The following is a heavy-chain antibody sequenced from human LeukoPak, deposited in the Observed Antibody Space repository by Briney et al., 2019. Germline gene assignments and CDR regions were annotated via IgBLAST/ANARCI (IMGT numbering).Heavy chain of an antibody. CDR1: GYTFTSYG. Sequence: SVKVSCKASGYTFTSYGISWVRQAPGQGLEWMGGIIPIFGTANYAQKFQGRVTITADESTSTAYMELSSLRSEDTAVYYCASRGAQEPYGYYYWGQGTLVTVSS. J-gene: IGHJ4*02. CDR2: IIPIFGTA. CDR3: ASRGAQEPYGYYY. D-gene: IGHD5-18*01. V-gene: IGHV1-69*13.